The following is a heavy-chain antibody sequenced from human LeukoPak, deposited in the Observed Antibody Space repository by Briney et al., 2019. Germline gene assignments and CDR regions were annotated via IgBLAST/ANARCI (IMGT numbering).Heavy chain of an antibody. CDR2: ISAYHGNT. CDR1: GYTFTSYG. D-gene: IGHD5-18*01. CDR3: ARGGGYSPSYPFDY. J-gene: IGHJ4*02. V-gene: IGHV1-18*01. Sequence: RASVKVPCKASGYTFTSYGITWVRQAPGQGLEWMGWISAYHGNTNYAQKLQDRVTMTTDTSTSTAYMELKSLKSDDTAVYYCARGGGYSPSYPFDYWGQGTLVTVSS.